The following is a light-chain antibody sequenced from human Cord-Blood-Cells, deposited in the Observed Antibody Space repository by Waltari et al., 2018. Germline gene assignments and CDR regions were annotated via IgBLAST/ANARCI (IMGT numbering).Light chain of an antibody. V-gene: IGKV1-33*01. CDR1: QDISNY. Sequence: DIQMNQSPFSLSASVGDRVTITCQASQDISNYLNWYQQKPGKAPKLLIYDASNLETGVPSRFSGSGSGTDFTFTISSLQPEDIATYYCQQYDNLPFTFGPGTKVDIK. CDR3: QQYDNLPFT. J-gene: IGKJ3*01. CDR2: DAS.